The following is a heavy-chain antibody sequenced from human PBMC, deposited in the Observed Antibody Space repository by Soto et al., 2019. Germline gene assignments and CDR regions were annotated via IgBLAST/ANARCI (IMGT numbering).Heavy chain of an antibody. CDR3: VRSASPWHGVDF. J-gene: IGHJ4*02. V-gene: IGHV3-74*01. D-gene: IGHD3-10*01. CDR1: GFSFISYC. Sequence: GGALRLSCAASGFSFISYCIHWVRQDPWAVLLLFSLINTYLSSRDYADSVKGLLTISRYNTNNTLYLQINNLGFYYTALYYCVRSASPWHGVDFWGLGILVTVS. CDR2: INTYLSSR.